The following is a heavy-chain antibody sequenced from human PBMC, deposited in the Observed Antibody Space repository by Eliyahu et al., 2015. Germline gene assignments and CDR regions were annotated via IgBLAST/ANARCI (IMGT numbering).Heavy chain of an antibody. V-gene: IGHV4-34*01. J-gene: IGHJ4*02. CDR2: INHSGST. D-gene: IGHD3-22*01. Sequence: QVQLQQWGAGLLKPSETLSLTCAVYGGSFSGYYWSWIRQPPGKGLEWIGEINHSGSTNYNPSLKSRVTISVDTSKNQFSLKLSSVTAADTAVYYCARGLGSQTRAQPNKYYYEREPYWGQGTLVTVSS. CDR1: GGSFSGYY. CDR3: ARGLGSQTRAQPNKYYYEREPY.